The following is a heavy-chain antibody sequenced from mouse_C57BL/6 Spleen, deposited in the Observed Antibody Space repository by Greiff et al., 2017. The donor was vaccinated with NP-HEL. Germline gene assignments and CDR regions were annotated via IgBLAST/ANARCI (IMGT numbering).Heavy chain of an antibody. Sequence: LVESGAELVRPGTSVKMSCKASGYTFTNYWIGWAKQRPGHGLEWIGDIYPGGGYTNYNEKFKGKATLTADKSSSTAYMQFSSLTSEDSAIYYCGSSPWFAYWGQGTLVTVSA. CDR1: GYTFTNYW. J-gene: IGHJ3*01. V-gene: IGHV1-63*01. D-gene: IGHD1-1*01. CDR2: IYPGGGYT. CDR3: GSSPWFAY.